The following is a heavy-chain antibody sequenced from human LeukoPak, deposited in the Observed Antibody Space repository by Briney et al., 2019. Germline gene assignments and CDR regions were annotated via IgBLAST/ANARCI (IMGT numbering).Heavy chain of an antibody. CDR3: ARDPIRYGSGTGDV. V-gene: IGHV3-21*01. D-gene: IGHD3-10*01. CDR1: GFTFSSYS. Sequence: GSLRLSCASSGFTFSSYSMNWVRQAPGEGLELVSFISSSSSYIYYADSVKGRFTISRDNAKNSLYLQMNSLRAEDTAVYYCARDPIRYGSGTGDVWGKGTTVTVSS. J-gene: IGHJ6*04. CDR2: ISSSSSYI.